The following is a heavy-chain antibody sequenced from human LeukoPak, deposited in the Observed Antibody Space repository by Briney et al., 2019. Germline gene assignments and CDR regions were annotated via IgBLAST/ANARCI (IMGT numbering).Heavy chain of an antibody. J-gene: IGHJ4*02. CDR2: IYYTGSA. CDR1: GGSISSTSYY. D-gene: IGHD6-13*01. V-gene: IGHV4-39*01. Sequence: PSETLSLTCTVSGGSISSTSYYWGWIRQPPGNGLDWIGGIYYTGSAYYNPALKSRVTISVDTSKKQFSLKLSSVTAADTAVYYCARHLGSSSWFDYWGQGTLVTVSS. CDR3: ARHLGSSSWFDY.